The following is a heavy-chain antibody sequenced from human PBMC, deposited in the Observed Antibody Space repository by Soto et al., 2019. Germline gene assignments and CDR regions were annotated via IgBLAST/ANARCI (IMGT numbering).Heavy chain of an antibody. Sequence: PGGSLRLSCAASGFTFISYSMNWVPQAPGKGLEWVSSISSSSSYIYYADSVKGRFTISRDNAKNSLYLQMNSLRAEDTAVYYCARGTGYPNEFDYWGQRTLVTVSS. V-gene: IGHV3-21*01. CDR2: ISSSSSYI. CDR1: GFTFISYS. J-gene: IGHJ4*02. D-gene: IGHD5-18*01. CDR3: ARGTGYPNEFDY.